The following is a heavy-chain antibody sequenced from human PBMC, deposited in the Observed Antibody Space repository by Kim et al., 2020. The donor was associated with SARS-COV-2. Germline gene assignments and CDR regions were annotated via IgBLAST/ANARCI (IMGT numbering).Heavy chain of an antibody. Sequence: SETLSLTCTVSGCSISSGGYYWSWIRQHPGKGLEWIGYIYYSGSTYYNPSLKSRVTISVDTAKNQFSLKLSSVTAADTAVYYCARAGRRRITSFGVVGAFDIWGKGTMVTVSS. V-gene: IGHV4-31*03. CDR3: ARAGRRRITSFGVVGAFDI. CDR2: IYYSGST. D-gene: IGHD3-3*01. J-gene: IGHJ3*02. CDR1: GCSISSGGYY.